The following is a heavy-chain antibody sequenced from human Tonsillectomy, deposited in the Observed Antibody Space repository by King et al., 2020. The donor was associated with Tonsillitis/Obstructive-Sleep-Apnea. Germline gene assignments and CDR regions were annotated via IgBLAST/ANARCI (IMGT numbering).Heavy chain of an antibody. Sequence: VTLKESGPALVKPPQTLTLTCTFSGFSLSTSGMCVSWIRQPPGKALEWLARIDWDDDKYYSTSLKTRLTISKDTSKNQVVLTMTNMDPVDPAPYCCARTSWPRSRAHYFDYWGQGTLVTVSS. CDR3: ARTSWPRSRAHYFDY. J-gene: IGHJ4*02. CDR1: GFSLSTSGMC. V-gene: IGHV2-70*11. CDR2: IDWDDDK.